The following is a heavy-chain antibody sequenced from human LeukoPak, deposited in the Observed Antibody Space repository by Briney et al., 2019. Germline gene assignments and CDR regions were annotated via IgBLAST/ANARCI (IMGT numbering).Heavy chain of an antibody. CDR2: ISSSGRTI. D-gene: IGHD5-18*01. CDR1: GFTFSSYE. Sequence: GGSLRLSCAASGFTFSSYEMNWVRQAPGKGLEWVSYISSSGRTIYYADSVKGRFTISRDNAKNSLYLQMNSLRAEGTAVYYCARPPYSWLSRVHYFDYWGQGTLVTVSS. V-gene: IGHV3-48*03. CDR3: ARPPYSWLSRVHYFDY. J-gene: IGHJ4*02.